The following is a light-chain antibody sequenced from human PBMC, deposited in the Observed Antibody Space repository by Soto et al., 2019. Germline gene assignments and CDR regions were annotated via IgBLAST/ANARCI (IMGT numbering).Light chain of an antibody. Sequence: QPVLTQPPSASGTPGQRVTISCSGSSSNIGSNYVYWYQQLPGTAPKLLIYRSDQRPSGVPDRFSGSKSGTSASLAIAGLRSEDEADYYCAAWDDSLSEWVFGGGTKLTVL. V-gene: IGLV1-47*01. J-gene: IGLJ3*02. CDR3: AAWDDSLSEWV. CDR1: SSNIGSNY. CDR2: RSD.